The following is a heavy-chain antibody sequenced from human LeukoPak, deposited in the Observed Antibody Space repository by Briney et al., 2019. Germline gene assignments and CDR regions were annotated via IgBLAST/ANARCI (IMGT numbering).Heavy chain of an antibody. V-gene: IGHV3-33*06. Sequence: GSLRLSCAASGFTFSSYGMHWVRQAPGKGLEWVAVIWYDGSNKYYADSVKGRFTISRDNSKNTLYLQMNSLRAEDTAVYYCAKDQYYYDSSGYYYPATPDYWGQGTLVTVSS. CDR2: IWYDGSNK. J-gene: IGHJ4*02. D-gene: IGHD3-22*01. CDR3: AKDQYYYDSSGYYYPATPDY. CDR1: GFTFSSYG.